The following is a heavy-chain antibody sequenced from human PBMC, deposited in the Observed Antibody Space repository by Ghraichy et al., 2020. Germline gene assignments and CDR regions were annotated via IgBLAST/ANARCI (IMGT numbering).Heavy chain of an antibody. CDR1: GGSISSSSYY. J-gene: IGHJ5*02. V-gene: IGHV4-39*01. D-gene: IGHD5-18*01. CDR3: ARHVDTAMSGRGNWFDP. CDR2: LYYSGST. Sequence: SETLSLTCTVSGGSISSSSYYWGWIRQPPGKGLEWIGSLYYSGSTYYNPSLKSRVTISVDTSKNQFSLKLSSVTAADMAVYYCARHVDTAMSGRGNWFDPWGQGTLVTVSS.